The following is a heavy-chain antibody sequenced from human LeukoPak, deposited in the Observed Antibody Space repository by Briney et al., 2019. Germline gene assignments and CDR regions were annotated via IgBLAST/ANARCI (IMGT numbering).Heavy chain of an antibody. CDR1: GGSFSGYY. CDR3: ARPVPSRLGWFDP. J-gene: IGHJ5*02. Sequence: KASETLSLTCAFYGGSFSGYYWSWIRQPPGKGLEWIGEINHSGSTNYNPSLKSRVTISVDTSKNQFSLKLTSVTAADTAVYYCARPVPSRLGWFDPWGQGTLVTVSS. V-gene: IGHV4-34*01. D-gene: IGHD1-1*01. CDR2: INHSGST.